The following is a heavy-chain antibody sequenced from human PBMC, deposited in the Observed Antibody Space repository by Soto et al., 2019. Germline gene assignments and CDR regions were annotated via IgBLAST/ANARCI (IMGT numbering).Heavy chain of an antibody. CDR3: ARGWFMKGYYYYYGMDV. Sequence: SETLSLTCPFSGFSISSSSYYWGWIRQPPGKGLEWIGSIYYSGSTYYNPSLKSRVTISVDTSKNQFSLKLSSVTAADTAVYYCARGWFMKGYYYYYGMDVWGQGTTVTVSS. V-gene: IGHV4-39*01. D-gene: IGHD6-19*01. J-gene: IGHJ6*02. CDR2: IYYSGST. CDR1: GFSISSSSYY.